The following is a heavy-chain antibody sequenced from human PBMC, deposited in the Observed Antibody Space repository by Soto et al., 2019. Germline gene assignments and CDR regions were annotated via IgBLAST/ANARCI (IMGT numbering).Heavy chain of an antibody. D-gene: IGHD6-13*01. CDR2: IYHSGST. Sequence: LSLTCAVSGGSISSGGYSWSWIRQPPGKGLEWIGYIYHSGSTYYNPSLKSRVTISVDRSKNQFSLKLSSVTAADTAVYYCARVRLQQLDLNWFDPWGQGTLVTVSS. CDR3: ARVRLQQLDLNWFDP. CDR1: GGSISSGGYS. V-gene: IGHV4-30-2*01. J-gene: IGHJ5*02.